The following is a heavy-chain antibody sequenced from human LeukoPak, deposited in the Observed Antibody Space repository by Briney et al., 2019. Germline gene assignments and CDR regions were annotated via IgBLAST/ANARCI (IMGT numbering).Heavy chain of an antibody. Sequence: SETLSLTCTVSGGSISSYYWSWIRQPPGKGLEGIGFIYYSGSTNYNPSLKSRVTISVDTSKNQFSLKLSSVTAADTAVYYCARGVLWFGELLTYFDYWGQGTLVTVSS. CDR1: GGSISSYY. CDR3: ARGVLWFGELLTYFDY. CDR2: IYYSGST. D-gene: IGHD3-10*01. V-gene: IGHV4-59*01. J-gene: IGHJ4*02.